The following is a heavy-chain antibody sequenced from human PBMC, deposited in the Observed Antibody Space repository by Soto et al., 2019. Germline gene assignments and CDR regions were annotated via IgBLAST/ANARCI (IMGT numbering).Heavy chain of an antibody. V-gene: IGHV3-48*02. CDR2: ISSSSSTI. CDR1: GFTFSSYS. D-gene: IGHD6-19*01. Sequence: GSLRLSCAASGFTFSSYSMNWVRQAPGKGLEWVSYISSSSSTIYYADSVKGRFTISRDNAKNSLYLQMNSLRDEDTAVYYCARDPAVAGTDYYYGMDVWGQGTTVTVSS. CDR3: ARDPAVAGTDYYYGMDV. J-gene: IGHJ6*02.